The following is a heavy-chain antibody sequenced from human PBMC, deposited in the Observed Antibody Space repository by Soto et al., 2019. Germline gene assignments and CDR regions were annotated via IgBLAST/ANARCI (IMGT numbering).Heavy chain of an antibody. CDR1: GYTFTSYG. D-gene: IGHD5-18*01. J-gene: IGHJ6*02. CDR2: ISAYNGNT. Sequence: ASVKVSCKASGYTFTSYGISWVLQAPGQGLEWMGWISAYNGNTNYAQKLQGRVTMTTDTSTSTAYMELRSLRSDDTAVYYCASAVTGRDYYYGMDVWGQGTTVTVSS. V-gene: IGHV1-18*04. CDR3: ASAVTGRDYYYGMDV.